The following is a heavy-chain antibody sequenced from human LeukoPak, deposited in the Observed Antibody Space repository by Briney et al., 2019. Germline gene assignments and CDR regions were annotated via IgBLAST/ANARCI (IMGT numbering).Heavy chain of an antibody. D-gene: IGHD6-6*01. CDR1: GGTFTSYA. V-gene: IGHV1-69*05. Sequence: ASVKVSFKASGGTFTSYAISWVRQAPGQGLEWMGGIIPIFGTANYAQKFQGRVTITTDESTSTAYMELSSLRSEDTAVYYCARGDGEQLGLYYFDYWGQGTLVTVSS. CDR2: IIPIFGTA. CDR3: ARGDGEQLGLYYFDY. J-gene: IGHJ4*02.